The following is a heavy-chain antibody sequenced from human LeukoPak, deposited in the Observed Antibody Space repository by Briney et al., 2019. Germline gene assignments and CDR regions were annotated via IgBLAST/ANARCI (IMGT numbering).Heavy chain of an antibody. D-gene: IGHD1-26*01. CDR2: ISGSGDSI. J-gene: IGHJ4*02. CDR1: GFTFSSYA. CDR3: AKDARWELLRVFYFDY. Sequence: GGSLRLSCVASGFTFSSYAMNWVRQAPGKGLEWVSGISGSGDSIHYADSVKGRFTISRDNSKNTVFLQMNSLRAGDTAIYYCAKDARWELLRVFYFDYWGQGALVTVSS. V-gene: IGHV3-23*01.